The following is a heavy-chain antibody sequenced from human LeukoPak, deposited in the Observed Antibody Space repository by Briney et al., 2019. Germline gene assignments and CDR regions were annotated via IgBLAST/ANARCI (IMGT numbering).Heavy chain of an antibody. CDR2: IYHSGST. Sequence: SETLSLTCTVSGYSISSGYYWGWIRQPPGKGLEWIGSIYHSGSTYYNPSLKSRVTISVDTSKNQFSLKLSSVTAADTAVYYCARHSMATMDYYFDYWGQGTLVTVSS. V-gene: IGHV4-38-2*02. J-gene: IGHJ4*02. D-gene: IGHD5-24*01. CDR1: GYSISSGYY. CDR3: ARHSMATMDYYFDY.